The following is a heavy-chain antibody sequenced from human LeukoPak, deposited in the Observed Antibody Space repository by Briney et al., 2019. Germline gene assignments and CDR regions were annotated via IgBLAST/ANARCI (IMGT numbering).Heavy chain of an antibody. CDR3: ARAPYYGDSSNWFDP. J-gene: IGHJ5*02. D-gene: IGHD4-17*01. CDR1: GGSISSGSYY. CDR2: IYTSGST. V-gene: IGHV4-61*09. Sequence: SETLSLTCTVSGGSISSGSYYWSWIRQPAGEGLEWIGQIYTSGSTNYNPSLKSRVTISVDTSKNQFSLKLSSVTAADTAVYYCARAPYYGDSSNWFDPWGQGTLVTVSS.